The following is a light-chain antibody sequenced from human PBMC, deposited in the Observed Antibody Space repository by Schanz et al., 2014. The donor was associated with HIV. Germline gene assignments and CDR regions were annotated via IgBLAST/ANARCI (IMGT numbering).Light chain of an antibody. CDR2: EVR. J-gene: IGLJ3*02. V-gene: IGLV2-14*02. CDR1: SSDIGNYNL. Sequence: QSVLTQPASVSGSPGQSITISCTGTSSDIGNYNLVSWFQHHPGEAPKIMIFEVRKRPSGVSGRFSGSKSGNTASLTISGLQPEDEADYYCSSYTSSSTRFGGGTKLTVL. CDR3: SSYTSSSTR.